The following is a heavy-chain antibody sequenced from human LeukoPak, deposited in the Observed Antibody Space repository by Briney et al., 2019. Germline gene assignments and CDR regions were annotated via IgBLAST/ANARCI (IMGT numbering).Heavy chain of an antibody. V-gene: IGHV3-33*01. CDR3: ARASADILTGYYIPNDAFDI. CDR1: GFTFSSYG. Sequence: GGSLRLSCAASGFTFSSYGMHWVRQAPGKGLEWVAVIWYDGSNKYYADSVKGRFTISRDNSKNTLYLQMNSLRAEDTAVYYCARASADILTGYYIPNDAFDIWGQGTMVTVSP. J-gene: IGHJ3*02. CDR2: IWYDGSNK. D-gene: IGHD3-9*01.